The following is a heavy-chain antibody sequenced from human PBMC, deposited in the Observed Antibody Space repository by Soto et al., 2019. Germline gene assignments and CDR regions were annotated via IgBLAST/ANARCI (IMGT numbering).Heavy chain of an antibody. J-gene: IGHJ4*02. Sequence: PSETLSLTCTFSGSSIIGYYWTCIRQSPERGLEWIGYIHYSGSANYNPSLNSRLTMSVDRSKSQFSMKLASVTAADTALYFCARQRTSVATQAYFDVWGPGSLVTVSS. CDR3: ARQRTSVATQAYFDV. D-gene: IGHD3-10*01. CDR2: IHYSGSA. CDR1: GSSIIGYY. V-gene: IGHV4-59*08.